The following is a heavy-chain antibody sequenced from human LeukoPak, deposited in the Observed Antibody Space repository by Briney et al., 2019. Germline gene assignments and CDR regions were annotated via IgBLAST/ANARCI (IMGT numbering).Heavy chain of an antibody. CDR1: GFTFSSYD. D-gene: IGHD5-12*01. Sequence: GGSLRLSCAASGFTFSSYDMHWVRQAPGKGLQWVSSVAITGDTYYLGSVKGRFTISRENAKNSLYLQMNSLRAGDTAVYYCARVPHRGVATIINFDYWGQGTLVTVSS. J-gene: IGHJ4*02. CDR2: VAITGDT. V-gene: IGHV3-13*04. CDR3: ARVPHRGVATIINFDY.